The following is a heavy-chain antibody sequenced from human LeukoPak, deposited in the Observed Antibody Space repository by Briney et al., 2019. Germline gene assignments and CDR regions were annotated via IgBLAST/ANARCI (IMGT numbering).Heavy chain of an antibody. V-gene: IGHV1-18*01. D-gene: IGHD5-12*01. CDR3: ALSYSGYEGYYYYYYGMDV. J-gene: IGHJ6*02. CDR1: GYTFTSCG. CDR2: ISASNGNR. Sequence: ASVKVSCKGSGYTFTSCGTSRVREAPGQGLEWMGWISASNGNRNYAQKLQGRVTMTTDTSTSTAYMELRSLRSDDTAVYYCALSYSGYEGYYYYYYGMDVWGQGTTVTVSS.